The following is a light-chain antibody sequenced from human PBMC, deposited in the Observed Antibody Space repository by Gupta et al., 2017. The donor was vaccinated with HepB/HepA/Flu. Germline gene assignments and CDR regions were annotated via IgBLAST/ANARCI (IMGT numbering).Light chain of an antibody. J-gene: IGLJ3*02. CDR3: CSDAGSSTWV. Sequence: SALTQPRSVSGSPRPSVTISCTGTSSVVGGYNYVSWYQHPPAIAHIMMFYADSKRPAGVPGRFSGSKAGNTASLTITGHEEEEEADYYCCSDAGSSTWVFGGGTILTVL. CDR1: SSVVGGYNY. V-gene: IGLV2-11*01. CDR2: ADS.